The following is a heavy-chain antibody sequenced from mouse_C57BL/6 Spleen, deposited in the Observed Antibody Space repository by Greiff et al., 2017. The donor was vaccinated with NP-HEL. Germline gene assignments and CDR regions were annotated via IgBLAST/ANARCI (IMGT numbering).Heavy chain of an antibody. CDR1: GFTFSSYA. J-gene: IGHJ2*01. Sequence: EVKVVDSGGGLVKPGGSLKLSCAASGFTFSSYAMSWVRQTPEKRLEWVATISDGGSYTYYPDNVKGRFTISRDNAKNNLYLQMSHLKSEDTAMYYCAREMRLRHFGYWGQGTTLTVSS. CDR3: AREMRLRHFGY. V-gene: IGHV5-4*01. CDR2: ISDGGSYT. D-gene: IGHD2-4*01.